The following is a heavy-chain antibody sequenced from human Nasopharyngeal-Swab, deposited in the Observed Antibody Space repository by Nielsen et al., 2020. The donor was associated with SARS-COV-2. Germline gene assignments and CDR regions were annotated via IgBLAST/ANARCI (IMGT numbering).Heavy chain of an antibody. Sequence: ASAKVSCKASGYTFTSHYLHWVRQAPAQALEWMGIINPPDGSTSYAQKFEGRVTMTRVTSTSTVYMELNSLRSEDTAVYYCARVPPFRITGTSGMDVWGQGTTVTVSS. D-gene: IGHD1-7*01. V-gene: IGHV1-46*01. J-gene: IGHJ6*02. CDR2: INPPDGST. CDR1: GYTFTSHY. CDR3: ARVPPFRITGTSGMDV.